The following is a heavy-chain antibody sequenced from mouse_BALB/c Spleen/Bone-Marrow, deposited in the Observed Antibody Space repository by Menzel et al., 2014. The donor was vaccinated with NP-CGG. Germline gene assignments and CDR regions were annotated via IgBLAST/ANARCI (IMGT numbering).Heavy chain of an antibody. J-gene: IGHJ3*01. CDR2: INVNGDTT. V-gene: IGHV5-6-3*01. CDR3: ARGYDYSSWFAY. D-gene: IGHD2-4*01. Sequence: EVKLEESGGGLVQPGGSLKLSCAASGFTFSSYGMSWVRQTPDKRLEMIATINVNGDTTYHPDSVKGRFTISRDNVKNTLYLQMSSLKSEDTAMYYCARGYDYSSWFAYRGQGTLVTVSA. CDR1: GFTFSSYG.